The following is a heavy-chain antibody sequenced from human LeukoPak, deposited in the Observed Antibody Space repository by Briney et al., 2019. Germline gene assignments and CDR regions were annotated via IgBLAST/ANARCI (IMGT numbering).Heavy chain of an antibody. CDR3: ARDGPLGYFQD. CDR1: GYTFSTSG. Sequence: ASVTLSFTTSGYTFSTSGICWVRQAPGQGLEWMGWIRPDFRMTYYAQKVQGRVAMTADTSTRTAYLELRSLGSDDTAAYYCARDGPLGYFQDWGQGTLVTVSS. V-gene: IGHV1-18*01. J-gene: IGHJ1*01. CDR2: IRPDFRMT. D-gene: IGHD3-10*01.